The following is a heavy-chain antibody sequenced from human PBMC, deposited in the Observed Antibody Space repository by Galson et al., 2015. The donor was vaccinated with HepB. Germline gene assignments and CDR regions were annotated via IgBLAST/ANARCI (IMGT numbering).Heavy chain of an antibody. V-gene: IGHV2-5*02. D-gene: IGHD4-17*01. CDR1: GFSLSTSGVG. J-gene: IGHJ3*02. Sequence: PALVKPTQTLTLTCTFSGFSLSTSGVGVGWIRQPPGKALEWLSLIYWDDDKRYSPSLKSRLTITKDTSKNQVVLTMTNMDPVDTGTYYCARSPLRLDAFDIWGQGTLVTVSS. CDR3: ARSPLRLDAFDI. CDR2: IYWDDDK.